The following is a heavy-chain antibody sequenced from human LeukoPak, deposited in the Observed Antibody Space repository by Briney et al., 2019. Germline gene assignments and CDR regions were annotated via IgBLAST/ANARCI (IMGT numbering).Heavy chain of an antibody. CDR1: GESFRNYY. J-gene: IGHJ4*02. D-gene: IGHD4-23*01. CDR3: ARVHKLGGGWTFDY. CDR2: IDHIGRT. V-gene: IGHV4-34*01. Sequence: SETLSLTCAVYGESFRNYYWTWIRQRPGKGLEWIGEIDHIGRTTYNPSLKSRLTISVDVSKNQFSLKLRSVTAADTAVYYCARVHKLGGGWTFDYWGQGTVVTVSS.